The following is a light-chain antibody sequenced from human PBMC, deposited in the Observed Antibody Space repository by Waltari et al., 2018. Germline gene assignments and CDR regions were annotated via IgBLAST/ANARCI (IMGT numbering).Light chain of an antibody. CDR2: DAS. CDR1: QSVSSY. J-gene: IGKJ3*01. V-gene: IGKV3-11*01. Sequence: EIVLTQSPATLSLSPGERATLSCRASQSVSSYLAWYQQKPGQAPRRLIYDASNRATGIPARFRGSGSGTDFTLTISSLEPEDFAVYYCQQRSNWPPLFTFGPGTKVDIK. CDR3: QQRSNWPPLFT.